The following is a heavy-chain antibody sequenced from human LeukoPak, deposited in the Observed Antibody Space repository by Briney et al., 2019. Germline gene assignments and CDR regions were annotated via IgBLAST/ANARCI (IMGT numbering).Heavy chain of an antibody. CDR1: GGTFSSYA. CDR3: ARGPRQYCSSTSCYTKHYYYYMDV. D-gene: IGHD2-2*01. CDR2: IIPIFGTA. V-gene: IGHV1-69*05. J-gene: IGHJ6*03. Sequence: GASVKVSRKASGGTFSSYAISWVRQAPGQGLEWMGGIIPIFGTANYAQKFQGRVTITTDESTSTAYMELSSLRSEDTAVYYCARGPRQYCSSTSCYTKHYYYYMDVWGKGTTVTVS.